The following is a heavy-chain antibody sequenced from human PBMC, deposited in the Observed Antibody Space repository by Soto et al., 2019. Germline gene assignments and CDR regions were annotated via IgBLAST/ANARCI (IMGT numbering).Heavy chain of an antibody. J-gene: IGHJ6*02. V-gene: IGHV1-18*04. CDR1: GYTFTSYC. CDR2: ISAYNGNT. CDR3: ARDLKMVRGVIITGYYGMDV. Sequence: GASVKVSCKASGYTFTSYCISWVRQAPGQGLEWMGWISAYNGNTNYAQKLQGRVTMTTDTSTSTAYMELRSLRSDDTAVYYCARDLKMVRGVIITGYYGMDVWGQGTTVTVSS. D-gene: IGHD3-10*01.